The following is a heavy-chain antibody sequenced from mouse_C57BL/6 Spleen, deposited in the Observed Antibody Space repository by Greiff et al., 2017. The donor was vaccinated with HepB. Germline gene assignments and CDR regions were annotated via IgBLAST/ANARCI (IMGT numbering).Heavy chain of an antibody. CDR1: GYTFTSCW. CDR3: ARIGTIAY. CDR2: IDPSDSYT. D-gene: IGHD2-14*01. V-gene: IGHV1-50*01. J-gene: IGHJ3*01. Sequence: QVQLQQPGAELVKPGASVKLSCKASGYTFTSCWMQWVKQRPGQGLEWIGEIDPSDSYTNYNQKFKGKATLTVDTSSSTAYMQLSSLTSEDSAVYYCARIGTIAYWGQGTLVTVSA.